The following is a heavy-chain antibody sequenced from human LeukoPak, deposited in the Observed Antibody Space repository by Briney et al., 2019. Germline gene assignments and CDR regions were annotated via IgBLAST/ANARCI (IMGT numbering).Heavy chain of an antibody. Sequence: PSETLSLTCTVSGGSISSYYWSWIRQPPGKGLEWIGYIYYSGSTNYNPSLKSRVTISVDTSKNQFSLKLSSVTAADTAVYYCARHAVVDYYDSSHDAFDIWGQGTMVTVSS. J-gene: IGHJ3*02. CDR3: ARHAVVDYYDSSHDAFDI. CDR2: IYYSGST. V-gene: IGHV4-59*08. CDR1: GGSISSYY. D-gene: IGHD3-22*01.